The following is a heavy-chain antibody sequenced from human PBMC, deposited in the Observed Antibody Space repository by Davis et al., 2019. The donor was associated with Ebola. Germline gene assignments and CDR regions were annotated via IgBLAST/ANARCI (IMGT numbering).Heavy chain of an antibody. J-gene: IGHJ5*02. CDR2: IYHSGST. D-gene: IGHD2-2*02. CDR1: GFTVSSNY. V-gene: IGHV4-4*02. CDR3: ARSGKYCSSTSCYTNWFDP. Sequence: SCAASGFTVSSNYMSRVRQPPGKGLEWIGEIYHSGSTNYNPSLKSRVTISVDKSKNQFSLKLSSVTAADTAVYYCARSGKYCSSTSCYTNWFDPWGQGTLVTVSS.